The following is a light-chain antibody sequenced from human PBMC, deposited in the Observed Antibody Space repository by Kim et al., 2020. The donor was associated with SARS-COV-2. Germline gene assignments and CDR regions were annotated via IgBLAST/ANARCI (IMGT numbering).Light chain of an antibody. CDR2: GDH. J-gene: IGLJ2*01. CDR1: SSNIGSNS. CDR3: GTWDDSLNGLV. V-gene: IGLV1-44*01. Sequence: GQRVTISCSGSSSNIGSNSVNWYQQLPGTAPKLLIYGDHQRPSGVPDRVSGSKSGTSASLAISGLQSEDEADYYCGTWDDSLNGLVFGGGTQLTVL.